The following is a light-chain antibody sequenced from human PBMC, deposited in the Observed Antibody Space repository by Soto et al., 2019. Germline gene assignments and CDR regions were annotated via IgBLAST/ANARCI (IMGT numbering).Light chain of an antibody. CDR3: QQHNDSPFT. CDR2: GAS. Sequence: DIVMTQSPATLSVSPGERATLSCRASQSVSSNLAWYQQKPGQAPRLLIYGASSRATGIPARVSGSGSGTEFTLTISSLQSEDFGVYYCQQHNDSPFTFGGGTKVEVK. CDR1: QSVSSN. J-gene: IGKJ4*01. V-gene: IGKV3-15*01.